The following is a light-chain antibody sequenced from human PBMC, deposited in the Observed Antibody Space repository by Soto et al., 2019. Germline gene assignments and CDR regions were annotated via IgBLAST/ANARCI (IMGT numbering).Light chain of an antibody. Sequence: EIVLTQSPATLSLSPGERATLSCRASQSVSSFLAWYQQKPGQAPRLVIYDASARATGIPARFSGSGSGTDFTLTISSLEPEDFAVYYCQQRGNWPPITFGQGTRLEIK. CDR1: QSVSSF. J-gene: IGKJ5*01. CDR3: QQRGNWPPIT. V-gene: IGKV3-11*01. CDR2: DAS.